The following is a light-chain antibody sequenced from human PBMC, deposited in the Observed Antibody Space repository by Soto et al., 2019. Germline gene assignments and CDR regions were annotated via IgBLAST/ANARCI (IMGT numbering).Light chain of an antibody. J-gene: IGKJ5*01. CDR1: QSVSSSY. Sequence: IVFTQSPGTLSLSPGERATLSCRASQSVSSSYLAWYQQKPGQAPRLLIYGASIRATGIPDRFSGSGSETDFTLTISRLEPEDFALYYCQQYGSAAPITFGQGTRLEIK. V-gene: IGKV3-20*01. CDR3: QQYGSAAPIT. CDR2: GAS.